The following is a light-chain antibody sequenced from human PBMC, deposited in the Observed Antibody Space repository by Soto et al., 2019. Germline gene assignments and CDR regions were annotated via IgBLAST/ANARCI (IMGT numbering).Light chain of an antibody. CDR1: QSVSSGY. Sequence: EIVLTQSPGTLSLSPGGGATLSCRASQSVSSGYLAWYQQKPGQAPRLLIYGASRRATGIPDRFSGSGSGTEFTLSISRLEPEDFAVYWCQHYGNSPTFGQGTKVDI. J-gene: IGKJ1*01. V-gene: IGKV3-20*01. CDR2: GAS. CDR3: QHYGNSPT.